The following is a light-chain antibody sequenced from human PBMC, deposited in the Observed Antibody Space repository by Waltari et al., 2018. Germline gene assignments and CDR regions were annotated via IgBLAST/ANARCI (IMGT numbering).Light chain of an antibody. J-gene: IGKJ2*01. V-gene: IGKV1-33*01. CDR3: QQYDNLRYT. CDR2: DAS. Sequence: DIQMTQSPSYLSASVGDRVTLTCQASQDISNYLNWYQQKPGKAPKLLIYDASNLETGVPPRFSGSGSGTDFTFTISSLQPEDIATYYCQQYDNLRYTFGQGTKLEIK. CDR1: QDISNY.